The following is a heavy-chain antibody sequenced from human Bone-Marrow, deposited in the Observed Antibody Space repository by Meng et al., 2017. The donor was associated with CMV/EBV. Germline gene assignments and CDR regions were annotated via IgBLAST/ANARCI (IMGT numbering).Heavy chain of an antibody. J-gene: IGHJ4*02. V-gene: IGHV1-18*01. D-gene: IGHD3-22*01. CDR3: ARDRRNYYDSSGYYLPLDY. CDR2: ISAYNGNT. CDR1: TFTSYG. Sequence: TFTSYGISWVRQAPGQGLEWMGWISAYNGNTNYAQKLQGRVNMTTDTSTSTAYMELRSLRSDDTAVYYCARDRRNYYDSSGYYLPLDYWGQGTLVTVSS.